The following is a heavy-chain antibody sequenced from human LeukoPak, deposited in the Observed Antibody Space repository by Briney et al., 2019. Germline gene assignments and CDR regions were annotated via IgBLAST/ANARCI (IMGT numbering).Heavy chain of an antibody. J-gene: IGHJ4*02. CDR3: ARASDYSNYVVDY. D-gene: IGHD4-11*01. V-gene: IGHV1-8*01. CDR2: MNTKSGNT. CDR1: GYTFTRYD. Sequence: ASVKVSCKASGYTFTRYDINWVRQAAGQGLEWMGWMNTKSGNTGHAQKFQGRVTMTRDTSTSTVYMELSSLRSEDTAVYYCARASDYSNYVVDYWGQGTLVTVSS.